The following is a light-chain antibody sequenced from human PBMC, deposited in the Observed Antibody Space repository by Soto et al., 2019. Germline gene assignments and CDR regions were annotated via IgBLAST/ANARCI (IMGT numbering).Light chain of an antibody. V-gene: IGKV1-8*01. J-gene: IGKJ1*01. Sequence: AIRMTQSPSSISAFTGDRVTITCRASQPISTYLAWYQQKPGTAPTLLIYAASTLQSGVPSRFSGSGSGTDFTLTISCLQSEDFATYFCQQYYTWPLAFGQGTKVEIK. CDR3: QQYYTWPLA. CDR1: QPISTY. CDR2: AAS.